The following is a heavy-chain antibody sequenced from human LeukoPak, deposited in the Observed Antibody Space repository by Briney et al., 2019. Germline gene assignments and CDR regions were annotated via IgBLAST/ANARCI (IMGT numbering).Heavy chain of an antibody. CDR3: ARGRRSSSSKLFDP. V-gene: IGHV4-4*07. Sequence: SETLSLTCTVSGGSISSYYWSWIRQPAGKGLEWIGRISTSGSTNYKSSLKSRVTISVDTSKNQFSLKLSSVTAADTAVYYCARGRRSSSSKLFDPWGQGTLVTVSS. J-gene: IGHJ5*02. CDR2: ISTSGST. D-gene: IGHD6-13*01. CDR1: GGSISSYY.